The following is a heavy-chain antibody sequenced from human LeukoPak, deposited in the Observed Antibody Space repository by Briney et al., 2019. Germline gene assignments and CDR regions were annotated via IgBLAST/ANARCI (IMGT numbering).Heavy chain of an antibody. J-gene: IGHJ4*02. Sequence: GGSLRLSCAASGLTFNSYGMHWVRQAPGKGLEWVAAIWYDGGNKYYADSVRGRFAISRDNSKNTLDLQMNSLRAEDTAEYYCARGRRSTGDTSWYFDSWGQGTLVTVSS. CDR2: IWYDGGNK. CDR1: GLTFNSYG. D-gene: IGHD1-26*01. V-gene: IGHV3-33*01. CDR3: ARGRRSTGDTSWYFDS.